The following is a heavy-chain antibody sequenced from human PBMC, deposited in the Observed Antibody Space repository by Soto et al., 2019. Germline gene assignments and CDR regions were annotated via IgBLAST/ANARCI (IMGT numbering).Heavy chain of an antibody. J-gene: IGHJ6*02. CDR1: GFTFSSYG. CDR3: ARDQYDYVWGIYRPYYGMDV. CDR2: IWYDGSNK. Sequence: QVQLVESGGGVVQPGRSLRLSCAASGFTFSSYGMHWVRQAPGKGLEWVAVIWYDGSNKYYADSVKGRFTISRDNSKNTLYLQMNILRAEDTAVYYCARDQYDYVWGIYRPYYGMDVWGQGTTVTVSS. V-gene: IGHV3-33*01. D-gene: IGHD3-16*02.